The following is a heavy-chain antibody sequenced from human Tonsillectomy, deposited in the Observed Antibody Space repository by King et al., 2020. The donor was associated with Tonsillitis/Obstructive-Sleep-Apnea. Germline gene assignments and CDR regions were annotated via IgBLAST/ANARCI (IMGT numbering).Heavy chain of an antibody. CDR3: ARVDIARSGWFDP. CDR2: IDPSDSYP. V-gene: IGHV5-10-1*01. D-gene: IGHD5-18*01. Sequence: VQLVESGAEVKKPGESLRISCKGSGYSFTNYWISWVRQMPGKGLEWMGRIDPSDSYPSYSPSFQGHVTISADKSISTAYLQWSSLKASDTAMYYCARVDIARSGWFDPWGQGTLVTVSS. CDR1: GYSFTNYW. J-gene: IGHJ5*02.